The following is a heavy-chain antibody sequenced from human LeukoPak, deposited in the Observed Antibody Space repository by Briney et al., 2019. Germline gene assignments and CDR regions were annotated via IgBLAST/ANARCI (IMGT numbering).Heavy chain of an antibody. J-gene: IGHJ3*02. CDR3: ARGRDPEGTAMVTDGAFDI. V-gene: IGHV4-30-4*08. Sequence: PSQTLSLTCTVSGGSISSGDYYWSWIRQPPGKGLEWIGYIYYSGSTYYNPSLKSRVTISVDTSKNQFSLKLSSVTAADTAVYCCARGRDPEGTAMVTDGAFDIWGQGTMVTVSS. CDR1: GGSISSGDYY. CDR2: IYYSGST. D-gene: IGHD5-18*01.